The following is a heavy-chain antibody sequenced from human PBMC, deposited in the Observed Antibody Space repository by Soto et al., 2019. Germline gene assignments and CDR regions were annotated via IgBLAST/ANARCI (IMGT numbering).Heavy chain of an antibody. V-gene: IGHV3-21*01. D-gene: IGHD6-13*01. CDR3: AREYSSSWQYYYYGMDV. CDR2: INSSNSYI. J-gene: IGHJ6*02. Sequence: PGGSLRLSCAASGFTFSSYCINWVRQAPGKGLEWVASINSSNSYIYYADSVKGRFTISRDNAKNSLYLQMYSVRAEDTAVYYCAREYSSSWQYYYYGMDVWGQGTTVTVSS. CDR1: GFTFSSYC.